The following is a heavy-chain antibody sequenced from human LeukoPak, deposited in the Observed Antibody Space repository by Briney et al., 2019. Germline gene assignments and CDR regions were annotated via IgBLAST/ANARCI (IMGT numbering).Heavy chain of an antibody. Sequence: GGSVRLSCAASGIVFSNTAMNWARQSPGRGLEWVSAISGGGERTFYADSVKGRFTISRDNSKNMLYLQMNSLRADDTAIYYCGKDGGQYSSGPEFDPRGQGALVTVSS. CDR3: GKDGGQYSSGPEFDP. D-gene: IGHD6-19*01. CDR2: ISGGGERT. J-gene: IGHJ5*02. V-gene: IGHV3-23*01. CDR1: GIVFSNTA.